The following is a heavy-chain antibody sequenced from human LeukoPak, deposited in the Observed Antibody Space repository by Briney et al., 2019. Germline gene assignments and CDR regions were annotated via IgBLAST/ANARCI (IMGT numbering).Heavy chain of an antibody. V-gene: IGHV4-30-2*01. D-gene: IGHD2-21*01. J-gene: IGHJ4*02. CDR1: GGSISSGGYS. CDR2: IYHSGST. CDR3: ARVIGNRGVIDY. Sequence: PSQTLSLTCAVSGGSISSGGYSWSWIRQPPGKGLEWIGYIYHSGSTHYNPSLKSRVTISVDRSKNQFSLKLSSVTAADTAVYYCARVIGNRGVIDYWGQGTLVTVSS.